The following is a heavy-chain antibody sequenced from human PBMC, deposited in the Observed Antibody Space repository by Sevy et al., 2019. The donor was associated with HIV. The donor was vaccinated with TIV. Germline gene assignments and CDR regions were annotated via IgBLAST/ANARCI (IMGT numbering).Heavy chain of an antibody. Sequence: SETLSLTCTVSGRSITSLYWNWIRQPPGKRLEWIANIYYNGHINYNPSLKSRVTLSLDTSKNQFSLRLSCVTAADTAMYYCAGENAWGRGYSWGQGILVTVSS. CDR1: GRSITSLY. CDR2: IYYNGHI. CDR3: AGENAWGRGYS. J-gene: IGHJ4*02. V-gene: IGHV4-59*08. D-gene: IGHD1-26*01.